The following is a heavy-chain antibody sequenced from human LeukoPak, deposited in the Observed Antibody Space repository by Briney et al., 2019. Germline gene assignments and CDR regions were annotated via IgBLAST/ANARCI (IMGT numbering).Heavy chain of an antibody. D-gene: IGHD1-1*01. CDR2: IYSDGSI. CDR3: ARDRRRLRGMNGDGDAFDI. Sequence: GGSLRLSCAASGFSVGGNYISWVRQAPGKGLEWVSMIYSDGSIFHADSVKGRSTMSRDNSRNTLDLQMNSLRVEDTAVYFCARDRRRLRGMNGDGDAFDIWGQGTMVTVSS. CDR1: GFSVGGNY. V-gene: IGHV3-53*01. J-gene: IGHJ3*02.